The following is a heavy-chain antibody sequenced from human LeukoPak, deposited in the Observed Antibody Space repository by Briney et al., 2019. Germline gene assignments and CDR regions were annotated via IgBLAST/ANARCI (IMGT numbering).Heavy chain of an antibody. J-gene: IGHJ5*02. D-gene: IGHD3-10*01. Sequence: GASVTVSFTASGYTFTIYYMHWVRQAPGQGLEWMGIINPSGGSTSYAQKFQGRVTMTRDTSTSTVYMGLSSLRSEDTAVYYCAREKLGVSWFDPWGQGTLVTVSS. CDR1: GYTFTIYY. CDR2: INPSGGST. V-gene: IGHV1-46*01. CDR3: AREKLGVSWFDP.